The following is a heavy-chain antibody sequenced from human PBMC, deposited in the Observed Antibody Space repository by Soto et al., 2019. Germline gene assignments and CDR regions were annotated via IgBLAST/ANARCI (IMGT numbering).Heavy chain of an antibody. Sequence: QVQLVQSGAEVKKPGASVKVSCKASGYTFTSYGISSVRQAPGQGLEWLGWISAYNGNTNYARNLQGRVTVTADTSTTTADMELRSLRADDTAVYYCARDRGIVIVGGTIPDYWGQGTLVTVSS. V-gene: IGHV1-18*01. CDR2: ISAYNGNT. CDR1: GYTFTSYG. CDR3: ARDRGIVIVGGTIPDY. J-gene: IGHJ4*02. D-gene: IGHD1-26*01.